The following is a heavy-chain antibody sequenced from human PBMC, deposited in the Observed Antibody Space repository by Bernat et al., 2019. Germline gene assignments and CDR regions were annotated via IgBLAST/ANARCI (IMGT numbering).Heavy chain of an antibody. CDR3: ARWGVRGIRYMTTVTFLDY. D-gene: IGHD4-17*01. CDR1: GGSFSGYY. CDR2: INHSGST. Sequence: QVQLQQWGAGLLKPSETLSLTCAVYGGSFSGYYWSWIRQPPGKGLEWIGEINHSGSTNYNPSLKSRVTISVDTSKNQFSLKLSSGTAADTAVYYCARWGVRGIRYMTTVTFLDYWGQGTLVTVSS. J-gene: IGHJ4*02. V-gene: IGHV4-34*01.